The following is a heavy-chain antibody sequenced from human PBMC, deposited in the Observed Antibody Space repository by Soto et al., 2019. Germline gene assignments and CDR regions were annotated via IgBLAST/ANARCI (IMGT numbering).Heavy chain of an antibody. CDR2: IDPSDSYT. CDR1: GCSSTGYW. J-gene: IGHJ6*02. Sequence: RVPGRVSGCSSTGYWSSWMRQMHGKGPAWMGRIDPSDSYTNYSPSFQGHVTISADKSISTAYLQWSSLKASDTDMYYCARHRLIEQWLVPSGDYYSGMAVWGQGTTVTVS. D-gene: IGHD6-19*01. V-gene: IGHV5-10-1*01. CDR3: ARHRLIEQWLVPSGDYYSGMAV.